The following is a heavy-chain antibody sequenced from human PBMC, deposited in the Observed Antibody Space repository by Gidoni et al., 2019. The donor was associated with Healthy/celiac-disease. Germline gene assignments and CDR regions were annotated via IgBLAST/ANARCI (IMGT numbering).Heavy chain of an antibody. Sequence: QVQLVQSGAEVTKPGASVNVSCKVSGYTLTEFSMHWVRQAPGKGLEWMGGFDPEDSETIYAQKFQGRVTMTEDTSTDTAYMELSSLRSEDTAVYYCATQIAADGTGNWFDPWGQGTLVTVSS. V-gene: IGHV1-24*01. J-gene: IGHJ5*02. CDR3: ATQIAADGTGNWFDP. D-gene: IGHD6-13*01. CDR1: GYTLTEFS. CDR2: FDPEDSET.